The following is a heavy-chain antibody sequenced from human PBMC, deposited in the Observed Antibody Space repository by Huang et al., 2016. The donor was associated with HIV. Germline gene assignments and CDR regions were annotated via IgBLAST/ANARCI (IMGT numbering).Heavy chain of an antibody. CDR2: SIPLYGSA. D-gene: IGHD3-3*02. J-gene: IGHJ6*03. Sequence: QVNLVQSGAEVRKPGSSVKVSCKASGGTFKKYAISWVRQAPGQGREWRGASIPLYGSAEDAEKFQDRVTLTADGSTNTAYLELDRLTSEDTAVYYCAKVAAGQPFHFYYYMDAWGDGTTVIVSS. V-gene: IGHV1-69*13. CDR3: AKVAAGQPFHFYYYMDA. CDR1: GGTFKKYA.